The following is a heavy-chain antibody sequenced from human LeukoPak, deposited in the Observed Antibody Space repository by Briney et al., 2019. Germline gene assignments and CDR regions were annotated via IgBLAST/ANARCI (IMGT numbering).Heavy chain of an antibody. CDR3: ARGGYYNILTGFRGRFLGFDY. CDR2: IRYDGSNR. D-gene: IGHD3-9*01. J-gene: IGHJ4*02. CDR1: GFSFSSYA. Sequence: GGSLRLSCAASGFSFSSYAMNWVRQAPGKGLEWVAFIRYDGSNRYFSDSVKGRFTISRDNSKNTVFLQMNSLRAEDTAVYYCARGGYYNILTGFRGRFLGFDYWGQGTLVTVSS. V-gene: IGHV3-30*02.